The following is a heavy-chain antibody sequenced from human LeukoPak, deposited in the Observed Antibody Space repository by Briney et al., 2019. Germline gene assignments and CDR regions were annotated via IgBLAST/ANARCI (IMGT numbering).Heavy chain of an antibody. D-gene: IGHD2-15*01. CDR3: AREKVVIAATHFYGMDV. CDR2: TYYRSKWYN. V-gene: IGHV6-1*01. Sequence: SQTLSLTCAISGDRVSTNNAAWSWIRQSPSRGLEWLGRTYYRSKWYNYYAGFEKSRIIFNPDTSKNQFSLQLNSVTPEDTAVYYCAREKVVIAATHFYGMDVWGQGTTVTVSS. CDR1: GDRVSTNNAA. J-gene: IGHJ6*02.